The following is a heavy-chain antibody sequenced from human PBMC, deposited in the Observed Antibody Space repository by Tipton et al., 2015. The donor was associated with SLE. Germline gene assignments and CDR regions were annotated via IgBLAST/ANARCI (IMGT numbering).Heavy chain of an antibody. J-gene: IGHJ4*02. V-gene: IGHV3-48*03. CDR3: ARGYDYIWGTYRYTPFDY. CDR2: ISSSGDTI. Sequence: SLRLSCAASGFTFSSYEMIWVRQAPGKGPAWVSDISSSGDTIYYADSVKGRFTISRDNTKTSLYLQMSSLRAEDTAVYYCARGYDYIWGTYRYTPFDYWGQGTLVTVSS. D-gene: IGHD3-16*02. CDR1: GFTFSSYE.